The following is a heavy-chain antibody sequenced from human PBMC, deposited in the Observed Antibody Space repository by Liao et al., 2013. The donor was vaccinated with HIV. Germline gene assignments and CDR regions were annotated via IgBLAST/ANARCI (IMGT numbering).Heavy chain of an antibody. D-gene: IGHD3-3*01. CDR2: LYFSGST. CDR1: GASLRGYY. V-gene: IGHV4-34*01. J-gene: IGHJ4*02. Sequence: QVHLQQWGAGLVKPAETLSLTCAVDGASLRGYYWGWIRQPPGKGLEWIGSLYFSGSTYYNPSLKSRVSISVDTSKNQFSLKLSSVTAADTAMYYCARMGTSTEYYDMWSGYYSHVQQGTHFDHWGQGTLVTVSS. CDR3: ARMGTSTEYYDMWSGYYSHVQQGTHFDH.